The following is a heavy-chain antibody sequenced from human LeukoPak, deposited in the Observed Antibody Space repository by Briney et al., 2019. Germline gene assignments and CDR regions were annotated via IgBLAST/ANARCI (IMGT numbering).Heavy chain of an antibody. D-gene: IGHD3-22*01. CDR3: ARGRGYYYDARPRAFDI. V-gene: IGHV4-39*07. J-gene: IGHJ3*02. CDR1: GGSISSSSYY. Sequence: PSETLSLTCTVSGGSISSSSYYWAWIRQPPGKGLEWIGEINHSGSTNYNPSLKSRVTISVDTSKNQFSLKLSSVTAADTAVYYCARGRGYYYDARPRAFDIWGQGTMVTVSS. CDR2: INHSGST.